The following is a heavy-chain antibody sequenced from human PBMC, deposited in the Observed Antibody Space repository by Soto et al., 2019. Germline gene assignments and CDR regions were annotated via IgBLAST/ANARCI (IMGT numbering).Heavy chain of an antibody. CDR2: ISSSSSYM. V-gene: IGHV3-21*01. J-gene: IGHJ6*01. D-gene: IGHD6-6*01. Sequence: GGSLRLSCAASGFTFSSYSMNWVRQAPGKGLEWVSSISSSSSYMYYADSVKGRFTISRDNAKNSLYLQMNSLRAEDTAVYYCATSPILGYSSSHYYYYYGMDVCGQVHTFTV. CDR1: GFTFSSYS. CDR3: ATSPILGYSSSHYYYYYGMDV.